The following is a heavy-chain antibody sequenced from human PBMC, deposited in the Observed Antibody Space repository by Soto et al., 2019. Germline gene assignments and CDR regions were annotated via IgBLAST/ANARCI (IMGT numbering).Heavy chain of an antibody. CDR3: ATDSSYYFDY. V-gene: IGHV3-30*02. D-gene: IGHD3-22*01. J-gene: IGHJ4*02. Sequence: SVKGRFTISRDNSKNTLSLQMNSLRAEDTAVYYCATDSSYYFDYWGQGTLVTVSS.